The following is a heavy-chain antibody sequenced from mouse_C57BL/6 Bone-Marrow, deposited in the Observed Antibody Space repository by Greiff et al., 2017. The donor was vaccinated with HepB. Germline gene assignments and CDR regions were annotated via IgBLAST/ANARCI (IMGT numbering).Heavy chain of an antibody. Sequence: VKLMESGAELARPGASVKLSCKASGYTFTSYGISWVKQRTGQGLEWIGEIYPRSGNTYYNEKFKGKATLTADKSSSTAYMELRSLTSEDSAVYFCARRKVLTCFFAYWGQGTLVTVSA. CDR1: GYTFTSYG. J-gene: IGHJ3*01. V-gene: IGHV1-81*01. D-gene: IGHD4-1*01. CDR2: IYPRSGNT. CDR3: ARRKVLTCFFAY.